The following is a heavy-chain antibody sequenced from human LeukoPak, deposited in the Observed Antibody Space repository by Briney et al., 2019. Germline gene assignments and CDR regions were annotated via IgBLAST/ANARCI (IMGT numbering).Heavy chain of an antibody. CDR3: ARGSLWYDFWSGKGYYYYYLDV. J-gene: IGHJ6*03. V-gene: IGHV4-34*01. D-gene: IGHD3-3*01. CDR1: GGSFSGYY. Sequence: PSETLSLTCAVYGGSFSGYYWSWIRQPPGKGLEWIGEINHSGSTNYNPSLKSRVTISVDTSKNQFSLKLSSVTAADTAVYYCARGSLWYDFWSGKGYYYYYLDVWGKGTTVTVSS. CDR2: INHSGST.